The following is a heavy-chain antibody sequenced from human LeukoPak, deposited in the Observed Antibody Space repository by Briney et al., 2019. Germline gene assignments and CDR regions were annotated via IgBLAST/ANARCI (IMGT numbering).Heavy chain of an antibody. CDR2: ISSSGSTI. J-gene: IGHJ6*04. Sequence: GGSLRLSCAASGFTFSSYEMNWVRQAPGKGLEWVSYISSSGSTIYYADSVKGRFTISRDNAKNSLYLQMNSLRAEDTAVYYCARAYYGSGEMDVWGKGTTVTVSS. CDR3: ARAYYGSGEMDV. CDR1: GFTFSSYE. V-gene: IGHV3-48*03. D-gene: IGHD3-10*01.